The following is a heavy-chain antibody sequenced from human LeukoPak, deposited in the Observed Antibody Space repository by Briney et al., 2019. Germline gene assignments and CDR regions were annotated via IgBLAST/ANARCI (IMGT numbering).Heavy chain of an antibody. CDR1: GGSISSSNW. Sequence: SETLSLTCTVSGGSISSSNWWSWVRQPPGKGLEWIGEIYHSGSTNYNPSLKSRVTISVDKSKNQFSLKLSSVTAADTAVYYCARGIAAAGTRPAEYFQHWGQGTLVTVSS. CDR3: ARGIAAAGTRPAEYFQH. D-gene: IGHD6-13*01. J-gene: IGHJ1*01. V-gene: IGHV4-4*02. CDR2: IYHSGST.